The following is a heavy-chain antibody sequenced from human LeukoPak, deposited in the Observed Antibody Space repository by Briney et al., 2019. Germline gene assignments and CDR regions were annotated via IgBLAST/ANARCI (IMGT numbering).Heavy chain of an antibody. V-gene: IGHV1-2*02. CDR2: INPNSGGT. Sequence: ASVKVSCKASGYTFTGYYMHWVRQAPGQGLEWMGWINPNSGGTNYAQKFQGRVTMTRDTSISTAYMELSRLRSDDTAVYHCVLLLLWFGEGNYGMDVWGQGTTVTVSS. D-gene: IGHD3-10*01. CDR1: GYTFTGYY. CDR3: VLLLLWFGEGNYGMDV. J-gene: IGHJ6*02.